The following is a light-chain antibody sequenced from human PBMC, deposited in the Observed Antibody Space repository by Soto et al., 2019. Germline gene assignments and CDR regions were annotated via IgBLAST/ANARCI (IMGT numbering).Light chain of an antibody. CDR1: QSIASY. V-gene: IGKV1-39*01. J-gene: IGKJ5*01. CDR3: QQSYSTPKIT. CDR2: AAS. Sequence: DFQMTQSPSSLSASVGDRVTITCRASQSIASYLNWYQQRPGKAPKLLIYAASSVQSGVPSRFSGSGSGTDFTVTISSLQPEDFATYYCQQSYSTPKITFGQGTRLEI.